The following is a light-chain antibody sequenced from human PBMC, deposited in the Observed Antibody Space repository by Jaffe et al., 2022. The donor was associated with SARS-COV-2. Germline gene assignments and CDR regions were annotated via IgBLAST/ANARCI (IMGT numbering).Light chain of an antibody. J-gene: IGLJ3*02. CDR2: DNN. CDR3: AAWDDSLNGWV. Sequence: QSVLTQPPSASGTPGQRVTISCSGRSSNIGSNPVNWYQHFPGTAPKLLIFDNNQRPSGVPDRFSASNSGTSASLAISGLQSEDEADYYCAAWDDSLNGWVFGGGTKLTVL. CDR1: SSNIGSNP. V-gene: IGLV1-44*01.